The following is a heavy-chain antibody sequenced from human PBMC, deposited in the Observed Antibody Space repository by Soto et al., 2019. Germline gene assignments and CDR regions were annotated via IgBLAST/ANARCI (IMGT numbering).Heavy chain of an antibody. CDR2: IYYSGNT. Sequence: QLQLQESGPGLVKPSETLSLTCTVSSGSISSTNHYWAWIRHPPGKGLEWIGSIYYSGNTYYNPSLRSRVTMSVDTSKNQFSLKLTSVTAADTAVYYCARHDVRVSLYYWGQGTQVTVSS. V-gene: IGHV4-39*01. D-gene: IGHD3-10*02. CDR1: SGSISSTNHY. J-gene: IGHJ4*02. CDR3: ARHDVRVSLYY.